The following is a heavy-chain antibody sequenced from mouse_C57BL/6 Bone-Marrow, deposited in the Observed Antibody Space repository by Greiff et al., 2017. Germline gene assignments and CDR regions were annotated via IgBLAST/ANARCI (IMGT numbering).Heavy chain of an antibody. CDR2: INPSNGGT. CDR3: ARGFAY. J-gene: IGHJ3*01. CDR1: GYTFTSYW. V-gene: IGHV1-53*01. Sequence: QVHVKQPGTELVKPGASVKLSCKASGYTFTSYWMPWVKQRPGQGLEWIGNINPSNGGTNYNEKFKSKATLTVDKSSSTADNQLSSRTSRDSAVYYCARGFAYWGQGTLVTVSA.